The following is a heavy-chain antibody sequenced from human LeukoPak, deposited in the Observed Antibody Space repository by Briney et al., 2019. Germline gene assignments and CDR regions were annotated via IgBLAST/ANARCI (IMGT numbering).Heavy chain of an antibody. CDR1: GFTFSSYG. D-gene: IGHD6-19*01. CDR3: AKDSSGWHTVFDY. Sequence: QPGRSLRLSCAASGFTFSSYGMHWVRQAPGKGLEWVSGISGSGGSTYYADSVKGRFTISRDNSKNTLYLQMHSLRAEDTAVYYCAKDSSGWHTVFDYWGQGTLVTVSS. CDR2: ISGSGGST. J-gene: IGHJ4*02. V-gene: IGHV3-23*01.